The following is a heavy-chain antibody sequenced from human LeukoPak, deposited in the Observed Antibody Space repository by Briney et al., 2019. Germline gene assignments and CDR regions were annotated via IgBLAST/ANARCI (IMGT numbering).Heavy chain of an antibody. CDR2: IVADSGGT. Sequence: ASVKVSCKASGYTFTDYCIYWVRQAPGQGLEWMGWIVADSGGTNYAQKFQGRVTMTRDTSISTAYMELSRLRSDDTAVYYCARVSGTSYFNNGGPWGQGSLVTVSS. CDR3: ARVSGTSYFNNGGP. J-gene: IGHJ5*02. D-gene: IGHD2-8*01. CDR1: GYTFTDYC. V-gene: IGHV1-2*02.